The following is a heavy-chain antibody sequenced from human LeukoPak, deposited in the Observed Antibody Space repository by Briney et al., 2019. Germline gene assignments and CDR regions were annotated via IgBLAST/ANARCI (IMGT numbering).Heavy chain of an antibody. CDR2: INPNSGGT. Sequence: ASVKVSCKAPGYTFTGYYMHWVRQAPGQGLEWMGWINPNSGGTNYAQKFQGRVTMTRDTSISTAYMELSRLRSDDTAVYYCARDLRSSIAAGGSNWFDPWGQGTLVTVSS. V-gene: IGHV1-2*02. CDR1: GYTFTGYY. CDR3: ARDLRSSIAAGGSNWFDP. J-gene: IGHJ5*02. D-gene: IGHD6-6*01.